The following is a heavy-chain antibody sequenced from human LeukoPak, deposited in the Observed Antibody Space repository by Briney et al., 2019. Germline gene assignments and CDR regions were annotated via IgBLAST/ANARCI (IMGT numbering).Heavy chain of an antibody. CDR1: GLTFSSHA. D-gene: IGHD3-10*01. Sequence: TGGSLRLSCAASGLTFSSHAMNWVRQAPGKGLEWVSAISGSGSTTYYADSVKGRFTISRDKSKNTLYLQMNSLRAEDTAIYYCAKGRHYYGSGSYLDSWGQGTLVTVSS. V-gene: IGHV3-23*01. CDR3: AKGRHYYGSGSYLDS. J-gene: IGHJ4*02. CDR2: ISGSGSTT.